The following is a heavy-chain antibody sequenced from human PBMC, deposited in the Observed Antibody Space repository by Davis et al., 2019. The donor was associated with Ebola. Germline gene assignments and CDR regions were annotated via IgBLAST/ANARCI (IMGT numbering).Heavy chain of an antibody. V-gene: IGHV3-73*01. CDR1: GFTFSGSA. CDR3: TPGTVTTEGADY. Sequence: GGSLRLSCAASGFTFSGSAMHWVRQASGKGLEWVGRIRSKANSYATAYAASVKGRFTISRDDSKNTAYLQMNSLKTEDTAVYYCTPGTVTTEGADYWGQGTLVTVSS. D-gene: IGHD4-17*01. CDR2: IRSKANSYAT. J-gene: IGHJ4*02.